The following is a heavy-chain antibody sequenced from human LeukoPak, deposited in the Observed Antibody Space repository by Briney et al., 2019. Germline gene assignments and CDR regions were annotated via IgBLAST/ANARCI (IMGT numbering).Heavy chain of an antibody. D-gene: IGHD3-9*01. Sequence: ASVKVSCKASGFTFTSSAMQWVRQARGQRLEWIGWIVVGSGNTNYAQKFQERVTITRDMSTSTAYMELSSLRSEDTAVYYCAAVRYFDWLLADVVALDIWGQGTMVTVSS. CDR1: GFTFTSSA. CDR2: IVVGSGNT. J-gene: IGHJ3*02. CDR3: AAVRYFDWLLADVVALDI. V-gene: IGHV1-58*02.